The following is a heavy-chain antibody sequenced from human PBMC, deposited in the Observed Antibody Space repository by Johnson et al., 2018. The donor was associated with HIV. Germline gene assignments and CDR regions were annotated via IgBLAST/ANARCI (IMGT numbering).Heavy chain of an antibody. D-gene: IGHD3-16*01. V-gene: IGHV3-15*01. CDR1: GFTFSNAW. Sequence: VQLVESGGGLVKPGGSLRLSCAGSGFTFSNAWMTWVRQAPGKGLEWVGRIKSKTDGGTTDYAAPVKGRFTISRDDSKNTLYLQINSLKTDDTAVYYCTRGVNSEGGSIWGQGTMVTVSS. J-gene: IGHJ3*02. CDR3: TRGVNSEGGSI. CDR2: IKSKTDGGTT.